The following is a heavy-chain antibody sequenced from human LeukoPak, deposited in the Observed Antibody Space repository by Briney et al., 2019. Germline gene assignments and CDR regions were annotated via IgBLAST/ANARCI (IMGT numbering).Heavy chain of an antibody. D-gene: IGHD6-13*01. V-gene: IGHV4-34*01. J-gene: IGHJ5*02. CDR3: ARGQVAAAANWFDP. CDR1: GGSFSGYY. Sequence: LETLSLTCAVYGGSFSGYYWSWIRQPPGKGLEWIGEINHSGSTNYNPSLKSRVTISVDTSKNQFSLKLSSVTAADTAVYYCARGQVAAAANWFDPWGQGTLVTVSS. CDR2: INHSGST.